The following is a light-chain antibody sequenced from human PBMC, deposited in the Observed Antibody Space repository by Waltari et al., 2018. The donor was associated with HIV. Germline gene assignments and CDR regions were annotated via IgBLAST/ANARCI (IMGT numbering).Light chain of an antibody. J-gene: IGLJ2*01. Sequence: QSVLTQPPSASGTPGQRVTISCSGSSSNIGSHSVNWYQQLPGTAPKLLIYPNDQRPSGVPDRCSGSKSGTSASLAITGLQSKDEADYYCAAWDDSLIGVIFGGGTKLTVL. V-gene: IGLV1-44*01. CDR2: PND. CDR3: AAWDDSLIGVI. CDR1: SSNIGSHS.